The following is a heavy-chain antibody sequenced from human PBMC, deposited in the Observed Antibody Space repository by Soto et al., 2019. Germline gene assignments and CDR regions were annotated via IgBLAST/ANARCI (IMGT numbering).Heavy chain of an antibody. CDR2: IYDNESA. V-gene: IGHV4-31*03. CDR3: ARAAGSSAAADY. J-gene: IGHJ4*02. Sequence: QVQLQESGPGLVKPSQTLSLTCNVSGESISSGGYYWSWIRHHPRKGLERIGYIYDNESAYYTPSPQSSVTIAMDTSTNHFAMRLSSVTDEDTAVYYCARAAGSSAAADYWGQGTLVTVSS. D-gene: IGHD6-6*01. CDR1: GESISSGGYY.